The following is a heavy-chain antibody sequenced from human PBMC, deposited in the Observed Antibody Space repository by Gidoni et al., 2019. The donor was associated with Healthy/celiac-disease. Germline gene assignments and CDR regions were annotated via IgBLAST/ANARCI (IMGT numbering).Heavy chain of an antibody. CDR2: ISWDGGST. CDR1: GFTFDDYT. D-gene: IGHD3-10*01. J-gene: IGHJ6*02. Sequence: EVQLVESGGVVVQPGGSMRLSCAASGFTFDDYTMHWVRQAPGKGLEWVSLISWDGGSTYYADSVKGRFTISRDNSKNSLYLQMNSLRTEDTALYYCAKDIRGELLFNGMDVWGQGTTVTVSS. CDR3: AKDIRGELLFNGMDV. V-gene: IGHV3-43*01.